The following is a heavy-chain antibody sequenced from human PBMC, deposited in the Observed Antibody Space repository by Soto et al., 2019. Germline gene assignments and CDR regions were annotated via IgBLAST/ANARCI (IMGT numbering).Heavy chain of an antibody. V-gene: IGHV3-30*18. Sequence: QVRLVESGGGVVQPGASLKLSCAASGFTFSKFAMHWVRQAPGKGLEWVAAVSHDGNNKHYPDSVKGRFTISRDNSKNTLYLQLNSLRPGDTALYYCAKELYSAAATFRLRSFDIWGQGTMVTVSS. D-gene: IGHD6-13*01. CDR3: AKELYSAAATFRLRSFDI. CDR1: GFTFSKFA. J-gene: IGHJ3*02. CDR2: VSHDGNNK.